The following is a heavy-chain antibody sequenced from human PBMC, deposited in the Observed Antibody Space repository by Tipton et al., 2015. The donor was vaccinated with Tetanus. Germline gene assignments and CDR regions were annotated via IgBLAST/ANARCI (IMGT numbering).Heavy chain of an antibody. J-gene: IGHJ4*02. V-gene: IGHV3-11*04. Sequence: SLRLSCAASGFTFTDYYMNWIRQAPGKGLEWVSYISSSGSTSFYADSVKGRFTISRDNAKNSVYLEMNNLRAEDTAVYYCARDFEWSFDYWGQGTLVTVSS. CDR2: ISSSGSTS. CDR1: GFTFTDYY. D-gene: IGHD3-3*01. CDR3: ARDFEWSFDY.